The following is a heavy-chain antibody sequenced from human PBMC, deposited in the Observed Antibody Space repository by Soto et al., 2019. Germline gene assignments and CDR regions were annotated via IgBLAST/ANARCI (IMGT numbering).Heavy chain of an antibody. CDR3: AADSGPYDSSGYPPHY. CDR1: GFTFTSSA. D-gene: IGHD3-22*01. CDR2: IVVGSGNT. V-gene: IGHV1-58*01. Sequence: GASVKVSCKASGFTFTSSAVQWVRQARGQRLEWIGWIVVGSGNTNYAQKFQERVTITRDMSTSTAYMELSSLRSEDTAVYYCAADSGPYDSSGYPPHYWGQGTLVTVPS. J-gene: IGHJ4*02.